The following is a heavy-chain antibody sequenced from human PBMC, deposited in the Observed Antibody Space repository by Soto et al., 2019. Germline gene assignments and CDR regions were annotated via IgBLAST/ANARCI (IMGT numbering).Heavy chain of an antibody. CDR2: INSDGSST. CDR3: ARDHDYVYNWFDP. V-gene: IGHV3-74*01. CDR1: GFTFSSYW. J-gene: IGHJ5*02. Sequence: EVQLVESGGDLVQPGGSLRLSCAASGFTFSSYWMHWVRQAPGKGLVWVSRINSDGSSTSYADSVKGRFTISRDNAKNTLYLQMNSLRAEDAAVYYCARDHDYVYNWFDPWGQGTLVTVSS. D-gene: IGHD4-17*01.